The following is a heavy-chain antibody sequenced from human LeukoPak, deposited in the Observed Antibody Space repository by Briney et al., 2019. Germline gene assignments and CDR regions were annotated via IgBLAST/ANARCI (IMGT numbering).Heavy chain of an antibody. J-gene: IGHJ4*02. CDR3: TTRSPSIAARPLADY. V-gene: IGHV1-8*01. Sequence: GASVKVSCKASGYTFTSYDINWVRQATGQGLEWMGWMNPHSGNTGYAQNFQGRVTMTRNTSISTAYMELSSLRSEDTAVYYCTTRSPSIAARPLADYWGQGTLVTVSS. D-gene: IGHD6-6*01. CDR2: MNPHSGNT. CDR1: GYTFTSYD.